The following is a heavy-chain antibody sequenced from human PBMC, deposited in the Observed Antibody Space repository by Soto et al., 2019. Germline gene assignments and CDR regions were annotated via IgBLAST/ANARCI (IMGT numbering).Heavy chain of an antibody. Sequence: PGESLKISCQGSGYRFISYWIGWVRQMPGKGLEWMGIIYPGDSDTRYSPSFQGQVTISADKSISTAYLQWSSLKASDTAMYYCARRLGYSYGRYYFDYWGQGTLVTVSS. J-gene: IGHJ4*02. CDR1: GYRFISYW. D-gene: IGHD5-18*01. CDR3: ARRLGYSYGRYYFDY. V-gene: IGHV5-51*01. CDR2: IYPGDSDT.